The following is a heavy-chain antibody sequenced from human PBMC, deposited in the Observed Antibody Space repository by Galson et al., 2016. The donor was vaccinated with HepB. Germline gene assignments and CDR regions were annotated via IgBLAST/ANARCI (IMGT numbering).Heavy chain of an antibody. Sequence: SLRLSCAASGFTFSSYAMTWVRRAPGKGLEWVSGISGSGDNTAYADSVKGRFTISRDNSKNTLYLQINSLRAEDTAVYYCAKDQDGSGNFYFDYWGQGTLVTVSS. CDR1: GFTFSSYA. V-gene: IGHV3-23*01. CDR3: AKDQDGSGNFYFDY. D-gene: IGHD6-19*01. CDR2: ISGSGDNT. J-gene: IGHJ4*02.